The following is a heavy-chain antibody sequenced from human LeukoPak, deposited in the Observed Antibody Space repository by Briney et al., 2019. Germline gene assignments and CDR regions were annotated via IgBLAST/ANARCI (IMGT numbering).Heavy chain of an antibody. CDR2: IYSSGST. CDR1: GGSIRSDGYY. D-gene: IGHD5-12*01. J-gene: IGHJ5*02. V-gene: IGHV4-31*03. CDR3: AKKSRGSDFPWFDP. Sequence: SQTLSLICTVSGGSIRSDGYYWGWIPQHPEKDLEWIGHIYSSGSTYYNPSLKSRVTISVDPSKNQFSLNLTAVTAADTAVYYCAKKSRGSDFPWFDPWGQGILGTVSS.